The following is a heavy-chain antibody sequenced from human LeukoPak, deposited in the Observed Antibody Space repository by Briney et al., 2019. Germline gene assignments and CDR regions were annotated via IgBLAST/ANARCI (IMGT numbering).Heavy chain of an antibody. CDR2: ISYDGSNK. Sequence: GGSLRLSCAASGFTYTKHAMHWVRQAPGKGLEWVAVISYDGSNKKYADSVKGRFTISRDNSKNTLYLQMNSLRAEDTAVYYCAREVAYFDTTGPDYWGQGTLVTVSS. CDR1: GFTYTKHA. CDR3: AREVAYFDTTGPDY. V-gene: IGHV3-30*04. J-gene: IGHJ4*02. D-gene: IGHD3-22*01.